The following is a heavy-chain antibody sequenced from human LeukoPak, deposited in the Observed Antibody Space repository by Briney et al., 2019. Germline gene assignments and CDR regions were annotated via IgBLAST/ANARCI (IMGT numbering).Heavy chain of an antibody. CDR2: ISYDGSNK. CDR3: AKGIVRGVSVGMDV. D-gene: IGHD3-10*01. V-gene: IGHV3-30*18. CDR1: GFTFSSYD. J-gene: IGHJ6*02. Sequence: GGSLRLSCAASGFTFSSYDMHWVRQAPGKGLEWVAVISYDGSNKYYADSVKGRFTISRDNSKNTLYLQMNSLRAEDTAVYYCAKGIVRGVSVGMDVWGQGTTVTVSS.